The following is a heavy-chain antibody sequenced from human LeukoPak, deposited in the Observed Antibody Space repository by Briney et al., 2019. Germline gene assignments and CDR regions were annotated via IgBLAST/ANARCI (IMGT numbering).Heavy chain of an antibody. CDR3: ARDSNRGYSSSWYWFDP. Sequence: GRSLRLSCAASGFTFSSYGMHWVRQAPGKGLEWVAVIYSGGSTYYADSVKGRFTISRDNSKNTLYLQMNSLRAEDTAVYYCARDSNRGYSSSWYWFDPWGQGTLVTVSS. CDR1: GFTFSSYG. D-gene: IGHD6-13*01. V-gene: IGHV3-NL1*01. CDR2: IYSGGST. J-gene: IGHJ5*02.